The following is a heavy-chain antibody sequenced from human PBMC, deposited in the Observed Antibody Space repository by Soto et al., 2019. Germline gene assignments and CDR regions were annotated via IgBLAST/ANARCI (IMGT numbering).Heavy chain of an antibody. V-gene: IGHV3-30*18. CDR1: GFTFSYG. CDR2: ISYDSSNK. Sequence: VQLLESGGGLIQPGGSLRLSCAASGFTFSYGIHWLRQAPGKGLEWVAYISYDSSNKFYGDSVKGRFTISRDNSKNTQFLQMNSLRAEDTAVYYCAKLVIGYCSGNTCDDYWGKGTLVAVSS. D-gene: IGHD2-15*01. J-gene: IGHJ4*02. CDR3: AKLVIGYCSGNTCDDY.